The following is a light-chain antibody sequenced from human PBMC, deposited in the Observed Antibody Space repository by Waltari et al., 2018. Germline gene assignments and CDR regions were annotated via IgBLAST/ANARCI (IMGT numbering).Light chain of an antibody. J-gene: IGLJ2*01. CDR3: SSYTSSTVV. CDR2: DVS. V-gene: IGLV2-14*03. CDR1: SSDVGGYNY. Sequence: QSALTQPASVSGSPGQSITISCTGTSSDVGGYNYVSWYQQHPGKAPKLLIYDVSNPPSGVSSRFSGSKSGNTASLTISGLQAEDEADYYCSSYTSSTVVFGGGTKLTVL.